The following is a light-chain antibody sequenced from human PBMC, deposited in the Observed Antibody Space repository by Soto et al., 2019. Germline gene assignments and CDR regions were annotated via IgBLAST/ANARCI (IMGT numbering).Light chain of an antibody. V-gene: IGLV6-57*01. CDR1: SGNIASNF. CDR3: QSYDFNNGV. J-gene: IGLJ2*01. Sequence: NFMLTQPHSVSESPGKTVTISCTRSSGNIASNFVQWYQQRPGSSPTTVIYDDNQRPSGVPARFSGSIDSSSNSATLTISGLKTEDEAGYYCQSYDFNNGVFGGGTKLTVL. CDR2: DDN.